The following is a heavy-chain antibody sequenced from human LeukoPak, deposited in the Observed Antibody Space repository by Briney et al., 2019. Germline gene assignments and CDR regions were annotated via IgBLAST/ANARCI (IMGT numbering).Heavy chain of an antibody. CDR1: GYTFTSYA. D-gene: IGHD6-6*01. Sequence: ASVKVSCKASGYTFTSYAMHWVRQAPGQRLKWMGWSNAGNGNTKYSQEFQGRVTITRDTSASTAYMELSSLRSEDTAVYYCARAPKQLEVDYWGQGTLVTVSS. J-gene: IGHJ4*02. CDR2: SNAGNGNT. CDR3: ARAPKQLEVDY. V-gene: IGHV1-3*02.